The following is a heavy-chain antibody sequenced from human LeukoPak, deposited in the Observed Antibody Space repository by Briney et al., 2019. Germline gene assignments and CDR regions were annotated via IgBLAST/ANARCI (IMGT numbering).Heavy chain of an antibody. D-gene: IGHD6-6*01. Sequence: SETLSLTCTVSGGSISSTNYYWGWIRQPPGEGLECIGSIYYNGRAYYNPPLKSRVTISVDTSKNQFSLKLSSVTAADTAVYYCARVGYSSSIDYWGQGTLVTVSS. CDR3: ARVGYSSSIDY. CDR2: IYYNGRA. J-gene: IGHJ4*02. V-gene: IGHV4-39*07. CDR1: GGSISSTNYY.